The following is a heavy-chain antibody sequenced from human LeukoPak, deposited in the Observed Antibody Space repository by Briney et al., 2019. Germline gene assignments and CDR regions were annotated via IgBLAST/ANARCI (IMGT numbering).Heavy chain of an antibody. J-gene: IGHJ3*02. Sequence: PSETLSLTCTVSGGSISSSSYYWGWIRQPPGKGLEWIGSIYYSGSTYYNPSLKSRVTISVDTSKNQFSLKLSSVTAADTAVYYCARVLDGGDAFDIWGQGTMVTVSS. D-gene: IGHD2-15*01. CDR1: GGSISSSSYY. CDR3: ARVLDGGDAFDI. V-gene: IGHV4-39*07. CDR2: IYYSGST.